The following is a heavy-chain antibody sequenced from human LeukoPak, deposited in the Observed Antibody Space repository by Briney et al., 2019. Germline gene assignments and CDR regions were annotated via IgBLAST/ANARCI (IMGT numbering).Heavy chain of an antibody. CDR3: ARGSRAYGGFDS. CDR2: INPNSGGT. Sequence: ASVKVSCKASGYTFTGYYMHWVRQAPGQGLEWMGWINPNSGGTNYAQKFQGRVTMTRDMSTSSVYMEMSSLRSEDTAVYYCARGSRAYGGFDSWGQGTLVTVSS. CDR1: GYTFTGYY. J-gene: IGHJ4*02. V-gene: IGHV1-2*02. D-gene: IGHD4-23*01.